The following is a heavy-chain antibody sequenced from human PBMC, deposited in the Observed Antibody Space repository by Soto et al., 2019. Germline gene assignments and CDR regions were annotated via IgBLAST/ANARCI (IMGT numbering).Heavy chain of an antibody. CDR1: GGSISSGGYY. J-gene: IGHJ4*02. V-gene: IGHV4-31*03. Sequence: QVQLQESGPGLVKPSQTLSLTCTVSGGSISSGGYYWSWIRQHPGKGLEWIGYIYYSGSTYYNPSLQSRVTISVDTAKNQFSLKLSSVTAADTAVYYCARDLGDYGGNSGWFDYWGQGTLVTVSS. D-gene: IGHD4-17*01. CDR3: ARDLGDYGGNSGWFDY. CDR2: IYYSGST.